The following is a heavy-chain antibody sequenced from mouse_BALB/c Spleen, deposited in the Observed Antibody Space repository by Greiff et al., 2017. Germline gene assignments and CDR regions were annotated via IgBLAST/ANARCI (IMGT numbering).Heavy chain of an antibody. CDR3: ARLLQGSYYFDY. CDR2: INPSSGYT. CDR1: GYTFTSYT. Sequence: QVQLKQSGAELARPGASVKMSCKASGYTFTSYTMHWVKQRPGQGLEWIGYINPSSGYTNYNQKFKDKATLTADKSSSTAYMQLSSLTSEDSAVYYCARLLQGSYYFDYWGQGTTLTVSS. V-gene: IGHV1-4*01. J-gene: IGHJ2*01. D-gene: IGHD1-1*01.